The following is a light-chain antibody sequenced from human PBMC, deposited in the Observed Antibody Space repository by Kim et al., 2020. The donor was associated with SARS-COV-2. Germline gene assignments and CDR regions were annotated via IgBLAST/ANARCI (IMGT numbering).Light chain of an antibody. CDR3: QQRNNWPPAVS. Sequence: PGEGAILSGRASQSIGIALGWYQHKPGQAPRHLSYDAAIRAAGSPDRFSGGGSGTDFTLNIGSLEPEDFAVYYCQQRNNWPPAVSFGGGTKVDIK. CDR2: DAA. V-gene: IGKV3-11*01. CDR1: QSIGIA. J-gene: IGKJ4*01.